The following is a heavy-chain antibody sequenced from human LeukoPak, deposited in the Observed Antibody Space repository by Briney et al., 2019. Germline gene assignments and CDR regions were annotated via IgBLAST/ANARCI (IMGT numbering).Heavy chain of an antibody. CDR1: GFTFSTYT. CDR2: ITSGSDAK. J-gene: IGHJ4*02. CDR3: ARVVPDHIEMATESY. Sequence: GGSLRLSCAASGFTFSTYTMNWVRQAPGKGLEWVSCITSGSDAKYYADSVKGRFTISRDNAKNSLYLQMDSLRAEDPAVYYCARVVPDHIEMATESYWGQGTLVTVSS. V-gene: IGHV3-48*01. D-gene: IGHD5-24*01.